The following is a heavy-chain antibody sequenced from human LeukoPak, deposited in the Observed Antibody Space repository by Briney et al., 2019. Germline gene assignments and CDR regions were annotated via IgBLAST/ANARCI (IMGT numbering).Heavy chain of an antibody. Sequence: SETLSLTCTVSGGSLSSDYWTWIRQPPGKRVQWIGYIYYSGSTNYNPSLKSRVTISVDTSKNQFSLKLSSVTATDTAVYYCARLGNRDGYNYFLDYWGQGILVTVSS. V-gene: IGHV4-59*08. CDR3: ARLGNRDGYNYFLDY. J-gene: IGHJ4*02. CDR1: GGSLSSDY. CDR2: IYYSGST. D-gene: IGHD5-24*01.